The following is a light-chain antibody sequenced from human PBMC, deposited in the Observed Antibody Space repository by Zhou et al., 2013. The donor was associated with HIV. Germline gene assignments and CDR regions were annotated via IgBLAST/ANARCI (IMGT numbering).Light chain of an antibody. V-gene: IGKV1-33*01. CDR1: QDIRNY. J-gene: IGKJ2*01. Sequence: DIQMTQSPSSLSASVGDRVTITCQASQDIRNYLNWYQQKPGKAPELLIYDASNLQSGVPSRFSGSGSGTDFTLTITSLQPEDIATYYCLQYDNLPYTFGQGTKLKIK. CDR3: LQYDNLPYT. CDR2: DAS.